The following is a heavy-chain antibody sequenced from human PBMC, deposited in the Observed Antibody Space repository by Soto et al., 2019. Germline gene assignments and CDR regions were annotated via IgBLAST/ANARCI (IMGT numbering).Heavy chain of an antibody. J-gene: IGHJ4*01. CDR1: GFTFSSYW. V-gene: IGHV3-74*01. CDR2: INTDGTTT. CDR3: ARGGSSGSHRRYFFDY. Sequence: PGGSLRLSCAVSGFTFSSYWMHWVRQAPGKGLVWVSRINTDGTTTTHADSVKGRFTISRDNAKNTLYLQMNSLRAEDTAVYYCARGGSSGSHRRYFFDYWGQGTLVTVSS. D-gene: IGHD3-16*02.